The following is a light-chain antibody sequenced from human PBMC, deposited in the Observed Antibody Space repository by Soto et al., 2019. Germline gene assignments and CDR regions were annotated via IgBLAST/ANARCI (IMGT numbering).Light chain of an antibody. Sequence: DIQMTQSPSTLSASVGDRVTITCRASQSISSRLAWYQQKPGQAPKLLIYDASSLGSGVPSRFSGSGSGTEFTLTISSLQPDDFATYYCQQYNSYPYTFGQGTKLEIK. CDR2: DAS. CDR1: QSISSR. J-gene: IGKJ2*01. V-gene: IGKV1-5*01. CDR3: QQYNSYPYT.